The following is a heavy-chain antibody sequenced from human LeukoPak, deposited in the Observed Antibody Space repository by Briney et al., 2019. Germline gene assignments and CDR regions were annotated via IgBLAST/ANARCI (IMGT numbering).Heavy chain of an antibody. CDR3: AQTGGYYDSSGYSFDY. CDR2: ISGSGGST. CDR1: GGTFSSYA. V-gene: IGHV3-23*01. Sequence: GSVKVSCKASGGTFSSYAISWVRQAPGKGLEWVSAISGSGGSTYYADSVKGRFTISRDNSKNTLYLQMNSLRAEDTAVYYCAQTGGYYDSSGYSFDYWGQGTLVTVSS. J-gene: IGHJ4*02. D-gene: IGHD3-22*01.